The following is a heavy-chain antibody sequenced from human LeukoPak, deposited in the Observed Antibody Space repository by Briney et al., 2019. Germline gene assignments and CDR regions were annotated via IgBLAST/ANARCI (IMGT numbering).Heavy chain of an antibody. D-gene: IGHD1-26*01. CDR2: IYWDDDK. CDR3: AHIGGALVPFDY. J-gene: IGHJ4*02. V-gene: IGHV2-5*02. Sequence: ESGPTLVKPTQTLTLTCTFSGFSLSTSGVGVGWIRQPPGKALERLALIYWDDDKRYSPSLKSRLTITKDTSKNQVVVTLTNMDPVDTATYYCAHIGGALVPFDYWGQGTLVTVSS. CDR1: GFSLSTSGVG.